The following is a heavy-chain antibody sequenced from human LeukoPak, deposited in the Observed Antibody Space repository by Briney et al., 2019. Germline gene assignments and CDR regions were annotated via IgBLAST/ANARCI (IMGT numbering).Heavy chain of an antibody. CDR2: IIPIFGTA. D-gene: IGHD3-22*01. J-gene: IGHJ4*02. CDR3: ASSASYYDSSGYNDY. V-gene: IGHV1-69*13. CDR1: GGTFSSYA. Sequence: GASVKVSCKASGGTFSSYAISWVRQAPGQGLEWMGGIIPIFGTANYAQKFQGRVTITADESTSTAYMELSSLRSEDTAVYYCASSASYYDSSGYNDYWGQGTLVTVSS.